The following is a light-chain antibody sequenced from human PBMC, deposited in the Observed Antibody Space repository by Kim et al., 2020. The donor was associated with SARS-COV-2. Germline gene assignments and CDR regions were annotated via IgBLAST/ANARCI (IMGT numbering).Light chain of an antibody. V-gene: IGLV3-19*01. CDR1: SLRKYF. Sequence: GRAVRITCQGDSLRKYFASWYQQKPGQAPVLVIFSKNNRPSGIPDRFSGSSSGNTAYLTITGAQAEDEADYYCNSRDSSGDHPWVFGGGTKVTVL. CDR3: NSRDSSGDHPWV. CDR2: SKN. J-gene: IGLJ3*02.